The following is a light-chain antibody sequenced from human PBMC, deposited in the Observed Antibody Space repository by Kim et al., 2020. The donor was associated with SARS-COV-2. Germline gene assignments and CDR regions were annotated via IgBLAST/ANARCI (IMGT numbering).Light chain of an antibody. Sequence: SLSPGETATPSCRARQSISSNLAWYQQKPGPAPRVLIYDASARATGIPARFSGSGSGTDFTLTISNVQSDDFAVYYCQQYAYWRAFGQGTRLEIK. CDR1: QSISSN. V-gene: IGKV3-15*01. CDR3: QQYAYWRA. CDR2: DAS. J-gene: IGKJ5*01.